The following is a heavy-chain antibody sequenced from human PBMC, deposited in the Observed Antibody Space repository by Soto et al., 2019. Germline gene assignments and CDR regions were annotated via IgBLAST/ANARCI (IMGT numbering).Heavy chain of an antibody. Sequence: QLQLQESGPGLVKPSETLSLTCTVSGGSISDYYWSWIRQPPGKGLEWIGHIHYSGSTNYNSSLKSRVTISLDTSKKQFSRKLTSVTAADTAVYYCARGRYSSVWYLGYWGQGTLVTVSS. D-gene: IGHD6-19*01. CDR2: IHYSGST. CDR1: GGSISDYY. V-gene: IGHV4-59*01. CDR3: ARGRYSSVWYLGY. J-gene: IGHJ4*02.